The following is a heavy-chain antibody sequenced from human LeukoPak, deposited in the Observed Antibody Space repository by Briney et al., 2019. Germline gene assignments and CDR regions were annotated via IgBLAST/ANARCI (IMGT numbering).Heavy chain of an antibody. J-gene: IGHJ5*02. CDR3: VRYLGVKAGDL. Sequence: GGSLRLSCAASGFTLSGLWVHWVRQPAGKGLEWVSRMNSGGTTTTYADSVKGRFTISRDNAKNTLFLQMNSLTVEDTAVYYCVRYLGVKAGDLWGQGSLVTVSS. D-gene: IGHD3-10*01. CDR1: GFTLSGLW. CDR2: MNSGGTTT. V-gene: IGHV3-74*01.